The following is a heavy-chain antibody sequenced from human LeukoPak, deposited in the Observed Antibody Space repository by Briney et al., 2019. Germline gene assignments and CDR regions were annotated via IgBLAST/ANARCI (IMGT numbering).Heavy chain of an antibody. CDR3: ARRRRDDYVWGSYPPTTFDY. V-gene: IGHV4-34*01. CDR1: GGSFSGYY. Sequence: SETLSLTCAVYGGSFSGYYWSWIRHPPGKGLEWVGEINHSGSTNYNPSLKSRVTISVDTSKNQFSLKLSSVTAADTAVYYCARRRRDDYVWGSYPPTTFDYWGQGTLVTVSS. D-gene: IGHD3-16*01. J-gene: IGHJ4*02. CDR2: INHSGST.